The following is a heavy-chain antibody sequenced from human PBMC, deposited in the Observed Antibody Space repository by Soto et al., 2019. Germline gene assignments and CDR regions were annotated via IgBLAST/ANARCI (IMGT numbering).Heavy chain of an antibody. J-gene: IGHJ5*02. CDR1: GFPFSRYW. CDR2: IKQDGSEK. Sequence: GGSLRLSCAAFGFPFSRYWMSWVRQAPGKGLEWVANIKQDGSEKSYVDSVKGRFSISRDNAKNSLYLQMNSLRVEDTAVYFCGRDLPSISGRPGGWFDPWGQGTLVTVSS. D-gene: IGHD6-6*01. V-gene: IGHV3-7*01. CDR3: GRDLPSISGRPGGWFDP.